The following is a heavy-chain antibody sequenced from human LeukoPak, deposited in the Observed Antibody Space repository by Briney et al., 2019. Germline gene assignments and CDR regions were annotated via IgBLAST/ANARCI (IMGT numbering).Heavy chain of an antibody. CDR1: GGSISSSSYY. D-gene: IGHD6-19*01. J-gene: IGHJ4*02. CDR3: ARMRWLRVDY. Sequence: SETLSLTCTVSGGSISSSSYYWGWIRQPPGKGLEWIGSIYYSGSTYYNPSLKSRVTISVDTSKNQFSLKLSSVTAADTAVYYCARMRWLRVDYWGQGTLVTVSS. V-gene: IGHV4-39*07. CDR2: IYYSGST.